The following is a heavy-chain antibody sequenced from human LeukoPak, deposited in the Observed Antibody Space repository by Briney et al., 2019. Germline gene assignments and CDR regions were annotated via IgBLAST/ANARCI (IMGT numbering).Heavy chain of an antibody. CDR3: ARVCGSGSYYDPFDY. CDR1: GFTFSSYA. D-gene: IGHD3-10*01. J-gene: IGHJ4*02. Sequence: GGSLRLSCAASGFTFSSYAMSWVRQAPGKGLEWVSAISGSGGSTYYADSVKGRFTISRDNSKNTLYLQMNSLRSEDTAVYYCARVCGSGSYYDPFDYWGQGTLVTVSS. V-gene: IGHV3-23*01. CDR2: ISGSGGST.